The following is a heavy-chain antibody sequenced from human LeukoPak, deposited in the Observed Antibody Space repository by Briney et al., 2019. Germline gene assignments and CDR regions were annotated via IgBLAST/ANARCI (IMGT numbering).Heavy chain of an antibody. CDR2: IYYSGGT. Sequence: SETLSLTCTVSGDSFRTNAYYWGWIRQPPGKGLVWIGSIYYSGGTYYNPSLKSRVTISVDTSKNQFSLRLTSVTAADTAMYYCARRGISGSDDYYFDYWGQGTLVTVSS. D-gene: IGHD6-25*01. CDR1: GDSFRTNAYY. CDR3: ARRGISGSDDYYFDY. J-gene: IGHJ4*02. V-gene: IGHV4-39*01.